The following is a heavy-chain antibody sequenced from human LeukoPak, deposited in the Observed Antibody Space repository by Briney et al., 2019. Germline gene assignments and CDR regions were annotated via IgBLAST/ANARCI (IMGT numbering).Heavy chain of an antibody. V-gene: IGHV4-34*01. CDR2: INHSGST. D-gene: IGHD6-13*01. J-gene: IGHJ5*02. CDR3: ARGGSSWLYNWFDP. CDR1: GGSFSGYY. Sequence: SETLSLTCAVYGGSFSGYYWSWIRKPPGKGLEWIGEINHSGSTNYNPSLKSRVTISVDTSKNQFSLKLSSVTAADTAVYYCARGGSSWLYNWFDPWGQGTLVTVSS.